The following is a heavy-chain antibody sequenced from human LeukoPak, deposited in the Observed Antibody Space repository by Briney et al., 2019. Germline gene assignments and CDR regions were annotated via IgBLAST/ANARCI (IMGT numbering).Heavy chain of an antibody. CDR1: GGSISSYY. V-gene: IGHV4-59*01. CDR3: ARGLVNYDFWSGYYTETGGLDP. Sequence: PSETPSLTCTVSGGSISSYYWSWIRQPPGKGLEWIGYIYYSGSTNYNPSLKSRVTISVDTSKNQFSLKLSSVTAADTAVYYCARGLVNYDFWSGYYTETGGLDPWGQGTLVTVSS. CDR2: IYYSGST. D-gene: IGHD3-3*01. J-gene: IGHJ5*02.